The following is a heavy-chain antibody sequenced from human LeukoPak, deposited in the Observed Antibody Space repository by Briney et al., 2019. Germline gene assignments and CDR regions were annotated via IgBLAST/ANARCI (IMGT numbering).Heavy chain of an antibody. V-gene: IGHV3-30-3*01. Sequence: GGSLRLFCAASGFTLSSYAMHWVRQAPGKGLEWVAVISYDGSNKYYADSVKGRFTISRDNSKNTLYLQMNSLRAEDTAVYYCAREGYDFWSGSDGFDYWGQGTLVTVSS. D-gene: IGHD3-3*01. J-gene: IGHJ4*02. CDR1: GFTLSSYA. CDR2: ISYDGSNK. CDR3: AREGYDFWSGSDGFDY.